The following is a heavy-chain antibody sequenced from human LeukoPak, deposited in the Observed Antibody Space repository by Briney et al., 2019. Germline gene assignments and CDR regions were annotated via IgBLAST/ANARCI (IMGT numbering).Heavy chain of an antibody. J-gene: IGHJ4*02. CDR1: GYTFTSYG. D-gene: IGHD6-6*01. V-gene: IGHV1-18*01. Sequence: ASVKVSCKASGYTFTSYGISWVRQAPGQGLEWMGWISAYNGNTNYAQKLQGRVTMTTDTFTSTAYMELRSLRSDDTAVYYCARHGSIAARPLYYFDYWGQGTLVTVSS. CDR3: ARHGSIAARPLYYFDY. CDR2: ISAYNGNT.